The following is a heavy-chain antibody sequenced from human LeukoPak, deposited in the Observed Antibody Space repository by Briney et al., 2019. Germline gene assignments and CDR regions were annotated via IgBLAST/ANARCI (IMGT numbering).Heavy chain of an antibody. V-gene: IGHV1-3*03. J-gene: IGHJ4*02. CDR1: GYTFTDYA. CDR3: ARGGQQWRGGNYFDS. D-gene: IGHD6-19*01. Sequence: VASVKVSCKASGYTFTDYALHWVRQAPGQSLERMGWITTGRGETRYSQDFQRRITLTRDKSANTVYMDLSDLTSEDTAVYYCARGGQQWRGGNYFDSWGQGTLVTVSS. CDR2: ITTGRGET.